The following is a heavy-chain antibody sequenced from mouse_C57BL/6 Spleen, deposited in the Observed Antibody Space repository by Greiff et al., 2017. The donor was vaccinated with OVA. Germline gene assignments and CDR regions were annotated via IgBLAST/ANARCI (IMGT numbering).Heavy chain of an antibody. V-gene: IGHV8-12*01. J-gene: IGHJ3*01. CDR3: ARSVDGQFAY. CDR1: GFSLSTSGMG. Sequence: QVTLKESGPGILQSSQTLSLTCSFSGFSLSTSGMGVSWIRQPSGKGLEWLAHIYWDDDKRYNPSLKSRLTISKDTSRNQVFLKITSVDTADTATYYCARSVDGQFAYWGQGTLVTVSA. D-gene: IGHD2-3*01. CDR2: IYWDDDK.